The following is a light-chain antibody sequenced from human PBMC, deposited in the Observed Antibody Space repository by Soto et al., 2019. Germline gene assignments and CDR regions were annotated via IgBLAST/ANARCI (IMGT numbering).Light chain of an antibody. V-gene: IGKV3D-15*01. J-gene: IGKJ5*01. CDR2: GAS. CDR1: QFVSSN. CDR3: QQRSKWPIT. Sequence: KIITPFSIHLSFSSRERATLLFRASQFVSSNLAWYQQKPGQAPRLLIYGASTRATGIPARFSGSGSGTEYTLTISNLQSEDFAVYYCQQRSKWPITFGQGTRLEIK.